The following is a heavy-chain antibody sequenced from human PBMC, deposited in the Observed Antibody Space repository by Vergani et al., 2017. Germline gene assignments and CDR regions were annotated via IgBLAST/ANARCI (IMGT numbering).Heavy chain of an antibody. CDR3: AGGIAGGTGRFFDY. J-gene: IGHJ4*02. V-gene: IGHV4-34*01. Sequence: QVQLQQWGAGLLKPSETLSLTCAVYGGSFSGYYWSWIRQPPGKGLEWIGEINHSGSTNYNPSLKSRVTISVDTSKNQFSLKLSSVTAADTAVYYCAGGIAGGTGRFFDYWAREPWSPSPQ. CDR1: GGSFSGYY. CDR2: INHSGST. D-gene: IGHD4-23*01.